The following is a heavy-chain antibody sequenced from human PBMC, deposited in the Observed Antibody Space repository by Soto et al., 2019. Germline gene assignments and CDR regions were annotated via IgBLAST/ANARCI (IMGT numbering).Heavy chain of an antibody. CDR2: ISDSGGST. V-gene: IGHV3-23*01. J-gene: IGHJ4*02. CDR3: ANVRTRRLRDPYYLDY. D-gene: IGHD5-12*01. Sequence: EVQLLESGGGLVQPGGSLRLSCAASGFTFSSYAMSWVRQAPGKGLEWVSAISDSGGSTYYADSVKGRFTISIDNSKNTMYLKMNILRSEDTAAYYYANVRTRRLRDPYYLDYWGQGTLVTVSS. CDR1: GFTFSSYA.